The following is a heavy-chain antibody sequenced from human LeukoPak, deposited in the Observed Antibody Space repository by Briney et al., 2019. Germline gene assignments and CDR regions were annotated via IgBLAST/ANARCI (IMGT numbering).Heavy chain of an antibody. D-gene: IGHD3-10*01. V-gene: IGHV3-48*03. CDR3: VREGSFYYYGMDV. CDR2: ISSSGSTI. CDR1: GFTFSSYE. Sequence: GGSLRLSCAASGFTFSSYEMNWVRQAPGKGLEWVSYISSSGSTIYYADSVKGRFTISRDNAKNSLYLEMNRPRAEDTAVYYCVREGSFYYYGMDVWGKGTTVTVSS. J-gene: IGHJ6*04.